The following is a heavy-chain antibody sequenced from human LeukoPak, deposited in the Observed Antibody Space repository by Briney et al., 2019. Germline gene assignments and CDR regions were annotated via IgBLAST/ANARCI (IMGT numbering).Heavy chain of an antibody. V-gene: IGHV3-21*04. CDR1: RFTFSSYS. CDR3: AKDGAWLRFDD. Sequence: GRSLRLSCAASRFTFSSYSMNWVRQAPGKGLEWVSSISSSGSYIYYADSVKGRFTISRDNAKNTLYLQMKNLRAEDTAVYYCAKDGAWLRFDDWGQGILVTVSS. J-gene: IGHJ4*02. D-gene: IGHD5-12*01. CDR2: ISSSGSYI.